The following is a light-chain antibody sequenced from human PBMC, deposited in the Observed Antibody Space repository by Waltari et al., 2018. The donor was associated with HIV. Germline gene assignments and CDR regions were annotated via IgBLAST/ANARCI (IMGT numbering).Light chain of an antibody. CDR1: QSVLYRSNNKNY. CDR3: QQYFSTPWT. V-gene: IGKV4-1*01. CDR2: WAS. Sequence: DIVMTQSPDSLAVSLGERATINCTSSQSVLYRSNNKNYLAWYQQKPGQPPKLLIYWASTRESGVPDRFSGSESGTDFTLTISSLQAEDVAVYYCQQYFSTPWTFGQGTKVEIK. J-gene: IGKJ1*01.